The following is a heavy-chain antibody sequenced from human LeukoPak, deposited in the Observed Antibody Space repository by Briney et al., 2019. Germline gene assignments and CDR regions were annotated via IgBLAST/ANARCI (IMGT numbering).Heavy chain of an antibody. CDR1: GYTFNSYG. J-gene: IGHJ4*02. V-gene: IGHV1-18*01. CDR3: ARVRPTTYSSGYYYVDY. Sequence: GASVKVSCKASGYTFNSYGISWVRQAPGQGLEWMGWISAYNGNTNYAQKLQGRVTMTTDTSTSTAYMELRSLRSDNTAVYYCARVRPTTYSSGYYYVDYWGQGTLVAVSS. D-gene: IGHD3-22*01. CDR2: ISAYNGNT.